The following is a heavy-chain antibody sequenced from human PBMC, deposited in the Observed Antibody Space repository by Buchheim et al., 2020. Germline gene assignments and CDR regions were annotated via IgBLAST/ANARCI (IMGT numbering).Heavy chain of an antibody. D-gene: IGHD3-22*01. J-gene: IGHJ4*02. V-gene: IGHV4-59*01. CDR2: IYYSGST. Sequence: QVQLQESGPGLVKPSETLSLTCTVSGGPISSYYWSWIRQPPGKGLEWIGYIYYSGSTNYNPSLKSRVTISVDTSKNPFSLKLSSVTAADTAVYYCARFSSGYYYTSLIFDYWGQGTL. CDR3: ARFSSGYYYTSLIFDY. CDR1: GGPISSYY.